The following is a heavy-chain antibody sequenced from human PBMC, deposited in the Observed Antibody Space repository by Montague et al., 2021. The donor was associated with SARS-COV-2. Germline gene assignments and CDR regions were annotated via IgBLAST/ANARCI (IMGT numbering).Heavy chain of an antibody. Sequence: SETLSLTCSVSGGSMSSYHWAWIRQPPGKGLEWIGYVYYRGSTNYNLSLKSRVTISLDTSKNRFSLRVTSVTAADTAVYYCARDVRYYYDQWGQGILVTVSS. CDR1: GGSMSSYH. CDR3: ARDVRYYYDQ. CDR2: VYYRGST. V-gene: IGHV4-59*01. J-gene: IGHJ4*02. D-gene: IGHD3-10*01.